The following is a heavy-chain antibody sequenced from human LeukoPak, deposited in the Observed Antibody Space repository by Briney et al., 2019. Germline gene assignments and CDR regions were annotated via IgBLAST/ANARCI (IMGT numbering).Heavy chain of an antibody. D-gene: IGHD2-15*01. V-gene: IGHV4-34*01. CDR2: INHSGST. CDR1: GGSFSGYY. Sequence: SETLSLTCAVYGGSFSGYYWSWIRQPPGKGLEWIGEINHSGSTNYNPSLKSRVTISVDTSKNQFSLNLTSVTAADTAVYYCARSVEGYCRGGSCYYYSYYMDVWGKGTTVTVSS. J-gene: IGHJ6*03. CDR3: ARSVEGYCRGGSCYYYSYYMDV.